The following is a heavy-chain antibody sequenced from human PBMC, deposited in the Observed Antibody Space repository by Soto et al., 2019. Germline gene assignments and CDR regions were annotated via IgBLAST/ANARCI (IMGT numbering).Heavy chain of an antibody. CDR1: GVTFRSYG. J-gene: IGHJ6*01. CDR3: AKDGVGAFCGGDCPPTYYYGMDV. D-gene: IGHD2-21*02. CDR2: ISYDGSNK. Sequence: AASGVTFRSYGMHRVSNAPGKGLEWVAVISYDGSNKYYADSVKGRFTISRDNSKNTLYLQMNSLRAEDTAVYYCAKDGVGAFCGGDCPPTYYYGMDVCGQGTTVTVSS. V-gene: IGHV3-30*18.